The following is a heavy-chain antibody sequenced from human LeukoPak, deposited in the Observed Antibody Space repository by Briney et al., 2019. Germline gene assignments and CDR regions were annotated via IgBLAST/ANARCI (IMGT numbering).Heavy chain of an antibody. CDR1: GGSISSYY. CDR3: ASRSTSWSYFDY. Sequence: KPSETLSLTCTVSGGSISSYYWSWIRQPPGKGLEWIGYIYYSGSTNYNPSLKSQVTISVDTSKNQFSLKLSSVTAADTAVYYCASRSTSWSYFDYWGQGTLVTVSS. D-gene: IGHD2-2*01. CDR2: IYYSGST. V-gene: IGHV4-59*01. J-gene: IGHJ4*02.